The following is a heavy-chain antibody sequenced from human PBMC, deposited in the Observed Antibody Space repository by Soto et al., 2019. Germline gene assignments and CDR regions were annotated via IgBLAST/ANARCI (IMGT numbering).Heavy chain of an antibody. V-gene: IGHV3-23*01. CDR2: IGGSGDSP. CDR1: GFIFSTYA. J-gene: IGHJ5*02. Sequence: EVQLLESGGGLVQPGGSLRLSCAASGFIFSTYAMSWVRQAPGKGLEWVSAIGGSGDSPYYADSVKGRFTISRDNSKNTLYMQMNSLTADDTAVYYCAKRGMDRNWFDPWGQGTLVTVSS. D-gene: IGHD3-16*01. CDR3: AKRGMDRNWFDP.